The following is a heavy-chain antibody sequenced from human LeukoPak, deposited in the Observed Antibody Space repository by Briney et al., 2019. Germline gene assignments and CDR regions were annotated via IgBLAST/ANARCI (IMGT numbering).Heavy chain of an antibody. CDR2: ISPSGDNT. D-gene: IGHD2-2*02. J-gene: IGHJ5*02. CDR3: AKTDCTSTSCYIGWFDP. Sequence: PGGSLRLSCAASGFTFSSYGMSWVRQAPGKGLEWVSAISPSGDNTYYADSMKGRLTIPRDNSRNTLYPQVNTLRAADTALYYCAKTDCTSTSCYIGWFDPWGQGTLVTVSS. CDR1: GFTFSSYG. V-gene: IGHV3-23*01.